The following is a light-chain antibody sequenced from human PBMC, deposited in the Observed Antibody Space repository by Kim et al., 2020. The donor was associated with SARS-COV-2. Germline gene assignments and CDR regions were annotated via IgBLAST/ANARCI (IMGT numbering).Light chain of an antibody. CDR1: QGIRNY. J-gene: IGKJ4*02. CDR3: QQYNGAPRT. V-gene: IGKV1-27*01. CDR2: ETS. Sequence: DIQMTQSPSSLSASVGDRVTITCRASQGIRNYLAWYQQKPGKVPKLLIYETSTLQSGVPSRFSGSGSGTDFTLTISSLQPEDVATYYGQQYNGAPRTFGAGTKVDIK.